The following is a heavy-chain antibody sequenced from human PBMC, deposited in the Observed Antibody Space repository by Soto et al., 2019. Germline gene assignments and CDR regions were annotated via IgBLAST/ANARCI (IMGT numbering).Heavy chain of an antibody. CDR2: ISCHNANT. CDR3: TRGPRYNRGWYRGWFDP. D-gene: IGHD6-19*01. V-gene: IGHV1-18*01. CDR1: GYSFTDYG. J-gene: IGHJ5*02. Sequence: QVHLEQSGGEVRKPGASVKVSCKTSGYSFTDYGITWVRQAPGKGPEWMGWISCHNANTSHAQKFQDRVTLSTETSKKTVYLELRSLRSDDTAVYYCTRGPRYNRGWYRGWFDPWGQGTLVTVSS.